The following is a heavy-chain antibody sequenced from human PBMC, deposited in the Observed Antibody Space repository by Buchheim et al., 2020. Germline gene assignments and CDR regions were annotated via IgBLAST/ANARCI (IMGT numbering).Heavy chain of an antibody. Sequence: QVQLQESGPGLVKPSETLSLTCTVSGGSISSYYWSWIRQPPGKGLEWIGYIYYSGSTNYNPSLKSRVTISVDTSKNQFSLKLSSVTAADTAVYYCARDRGYSSSWFNWYFDLWGRGTL. CDR2: IYYSGST. V-gene: IGHV4-59*01. CDR3: ARDRGYSSSWFNWYFDL. CDR1: GGSISSYY. D-gene: IGHD6-13*01. J-gene: IGHJ2*01.